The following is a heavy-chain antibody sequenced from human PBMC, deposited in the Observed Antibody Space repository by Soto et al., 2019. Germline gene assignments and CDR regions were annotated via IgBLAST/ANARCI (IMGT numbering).Heavy chain of an antibody. V-gene: IGHV4-31*03. D-gene: IGHD4-17*01. Sequence: SETLSLTCTVSGGSISSGGYYWSWIRQHPGKGLEWIGYIYYSGSTYYNPSLKSRVTISVDTSKNQFSLKLSSVTAADTAVYYCARGVTTVTTTLPGWFDPWGQGTLVTVSS. CDR1: GGSISSGGYY. J-gene: IGHJ5*02. CDR2: IYYSGST. CDR3: ARGVTTVTTTLPGWFDP.